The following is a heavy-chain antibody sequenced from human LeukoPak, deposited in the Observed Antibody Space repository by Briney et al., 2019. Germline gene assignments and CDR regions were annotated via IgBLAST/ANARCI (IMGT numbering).Heavy chain of an antibody. D-gene: IGHD3-10*01. CDR2: IYSGGST. J-gene: IGHJ5*02. V-gene: IGHV3-66*01. Sequence: GGSLRLSCAASGFTVSSNYMSWVRQAPGKGLEWVSVIYSGGSTYYADSVKGRFTISRDNSKNTLYLQMNSLRAEDTAVYYCAGTVRGDSEWFDPWGQGTLVTVSS. CDR3: AGTVRGDSEWFDP. CDR1: GFTVSSNY.